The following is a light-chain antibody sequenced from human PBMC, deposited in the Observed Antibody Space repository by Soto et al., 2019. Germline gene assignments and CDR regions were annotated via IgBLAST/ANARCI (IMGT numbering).Light chain of an antibody. V-gene: IGLV2-14*03. CDR1: SSDVGGYNY. Sequence: QSALTQPASVSGSPGQSITFSCTGTSSDVGGYNYVSWYQQHPGKAPKLKIYEVSNRPSGGSNRFSGPKSGSTASLTISGLQAEDEADYYCCAKTSSVTYVFGTGTKLTVL. CDR2: EVS. J-gene: IGLJ1*01. CDR3: CAKTSSVTYV.